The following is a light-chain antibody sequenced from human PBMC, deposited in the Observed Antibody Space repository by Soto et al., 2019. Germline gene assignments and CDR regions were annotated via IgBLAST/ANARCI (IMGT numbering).Light chain of an antibody. Sequence: IQLTQSPSSLSASVGDRVTMTCRASQGISSNLAWYQQKPGKVPKLLISAASTLQSGVPSRLSGSGSGTDFTLTISSLQPEDFATYYCHQFKSYPLTFGGGTKVEIK. J-gene: IGKJ4*01. CDR1: QGISSN. CDR2: AAS. CDR3: HQFKSYPLT. V-gene: IGKV1-9*01.